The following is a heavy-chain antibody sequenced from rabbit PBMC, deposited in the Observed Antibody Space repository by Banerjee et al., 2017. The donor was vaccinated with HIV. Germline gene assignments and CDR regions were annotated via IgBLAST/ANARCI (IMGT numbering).Heavy chain of an antibody. CDR2: IYVAQDSP. Sequence: QSLEESGGDLVKPGASLTLTCTASGFSFSSSYWICWVRQAPGKGLEWIGIIYVAQDSPDYANWVNGRFTISSDSAQNTVELQMNSLTTADTATYFCARGLVAGVLNLWGQGTLVTVS. J-gene: IGHJ4*01. D-gene: IGHD4-1*01. CDR3: ARGLVAGVLNL. CDR1: GFSFSSSYW. V-gene: IGHV1S40*01.